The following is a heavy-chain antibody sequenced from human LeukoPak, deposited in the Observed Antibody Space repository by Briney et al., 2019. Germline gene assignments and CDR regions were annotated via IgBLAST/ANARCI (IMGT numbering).Heavy chain of an antibody. D-gene: IGHD3-10*01. Sequence: GGSLRLSCAASGFTVSSNYMSWVRQAPGKGLEWVSDIYSGGSTYYADSVKGRFTISRHNSKNTLYLQMNSLRAEDTGVYYCAKGTYSYGSGSYYTEAFGENWGQGTLVTVSS. J-gene: IGHJ4*02. CDR1: GFTVSSNY. CDR3: AKGTYSYGSGSYYTEAFGEN. CDR2: IYSGGST. V-gene: IGHV3-53*01.